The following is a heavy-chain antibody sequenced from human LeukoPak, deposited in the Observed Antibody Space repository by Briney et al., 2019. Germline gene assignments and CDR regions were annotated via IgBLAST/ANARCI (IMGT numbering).Heavy chain of an antibody. Sequence: ASVKVSCKTSGYTFTGYYMHWVRQAPGQGLEWMGWIKPNSGGTNYAQKFQGRVTMTRDTSINTAYMELGSLSPDDTAVYYCARVPSTGSFDYWGQGTLVTVSS. CDR3: ARVPSTGSFDY. CDR1: GYTFTGYY. J-gene: IGHJ4*02. CDR2: IKPNSGGT. V-gene: IGHV1-2*02. D-gene: IGHD1-1*01.